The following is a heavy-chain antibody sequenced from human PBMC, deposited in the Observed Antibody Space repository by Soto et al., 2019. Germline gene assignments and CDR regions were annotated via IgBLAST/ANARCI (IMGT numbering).Heavy chain of an antibody. CDR3: ARDTNVLVPAAMAEPPYYYYGMDV. CDR1: GYTFTSYD. J-gene: IGHJ6*02. D-gene: IGHD2-2*01. Sequence: QVQLVQSGAEVKKPGASVKVSCKASGYTFTSYDINWVRQATGQGLEWMGWMNPNSGNTGYAQKFQGRVTMTRNTSISTAYMELSSLRSEDTAVYYCARDTNVLVPAAMAEPPYYYYGMDVWGQGTTVTVSS. CDR2: MNPNSGNT. V-gene: IGHV1-8*01.